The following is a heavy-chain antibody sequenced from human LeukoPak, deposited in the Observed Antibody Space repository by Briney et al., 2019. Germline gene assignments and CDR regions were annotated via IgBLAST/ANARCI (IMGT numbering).Heavy chain of an antibody. CDR3: ARGRAVAGPSRIKYYYYGMDV. Sequence: SETLSLTCAVYGGSFSGYYWSWIRQPPGKGLEWIGEINHSGSTNYNPSLKSRVTISVDTSKNQFSLKLSSVAAADTAVYYCARGRAVAGPSRIKYYYYGMDVWGQGTTVTVSS. J-gene: IGHJ6*02. CDR1: GGSFSGYY. D-gene: IGHD6-19*01. CDR2: INHSGST. V-gene: IGHV4-34*01.